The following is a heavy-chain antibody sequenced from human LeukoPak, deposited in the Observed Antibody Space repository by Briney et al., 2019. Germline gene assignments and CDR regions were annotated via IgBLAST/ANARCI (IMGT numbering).Heavy chain of an antibody. D-gene: IGHD6-19*01. CDR1: GGSISSYY. CDR3: ARGLVYSSGWHRDY. CDR2: IYYSGST. J-gene: IGHJ4*02. Sequence: PSETLSLTCTVSGGSISSYYWSWIRQPPGKGLEWIGYIYYSGSTNYNPSLKSRVTISVDTSKNQFSLKLSSVTAADTAVYYCARGLVYSSGWHRDYWGQGTLVTVSS. V-gene: IGHV4-59*08.